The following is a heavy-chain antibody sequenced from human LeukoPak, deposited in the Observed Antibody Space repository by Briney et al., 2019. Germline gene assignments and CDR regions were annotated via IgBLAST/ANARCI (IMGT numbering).Heavy chain of an antibody. D-gene: IGHD6-19*01. V-gene: IGHV4-39*01. Sequence: SETLSLTCTVSGGSISSSSYYWGWIRQPPWKGLEWIGSIYYSGSTYYNPSLKSRVTISVDTSKNQFSLKLSSVTAADTAVYYCATLQLLVTRIDYWGQGTLVTVSS. CDR3: ATLQLLVTRIDY. J-gene: IGHJ4*02. CDR1: GGSISSSSYY. CDR2: IYYSGST.